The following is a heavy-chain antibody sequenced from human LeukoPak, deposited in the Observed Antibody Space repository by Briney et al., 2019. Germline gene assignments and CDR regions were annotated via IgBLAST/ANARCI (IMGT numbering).Heavy chain of an antibody. CDR2: IYYSRST. D-gene: IGHD4-11*01. CDR3: ARNPSKSYYYYYMDV. Sequence: SETLSLTCTVSGGSISSGGYYWSWIRQHPGKGLEWIGYIYYSRSTYYNPSLRSRVTISVDTSKNQFSLKLSSVTAADTAVYYCARNPSKSYYYYYMDVWGKGTTVTVSS. J-gene: IGHJ6*03. CDR1: GGSISSGGYY. V-gene: IGHV4-31*03.